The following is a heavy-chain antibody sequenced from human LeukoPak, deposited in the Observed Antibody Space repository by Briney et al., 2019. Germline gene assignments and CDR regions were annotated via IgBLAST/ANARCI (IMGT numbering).Heavy chain of an antibody. V-gene: IGHV3-30*02. CDR1: GFTFSSYG. CDR2: IRYDGSNK. CDR3: AKEVPAMDY. Sequence: GGSLRLSCAASGFTFSSYGMHWVRQAPGKGLEWVAFIRYDGSNKYYADSVKGRFTISRDNSKNTLYLQMNSLRAEDTAVYYCAKEVPAMDYWGRGTLVTVSS. J-gene: IGHJ4*02.